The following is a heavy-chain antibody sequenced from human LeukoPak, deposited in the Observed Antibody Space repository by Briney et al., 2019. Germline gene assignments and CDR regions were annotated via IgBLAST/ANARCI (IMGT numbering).Heavy chain of an antibody. J-gene: IGHJ3*02. CDR1: GGSVSSGSYY. CDR3: ARLLRYFDWLSVSSSADAFDI. V-gene: IGHV4-61*01. D-gene: IGHD3-9*01. Sequence: SETLSLTCTVSGGSVSSGSYYWSWIRQPPGKGLEWIGYIYYSGSTNYNPSLKSRVTISVDTSKNQFSLKLSSMTAADTAVYYCARLLRYFDWLSVSSSADAFDIWGQGTMVTVSS. CDR2: IYYSGST.